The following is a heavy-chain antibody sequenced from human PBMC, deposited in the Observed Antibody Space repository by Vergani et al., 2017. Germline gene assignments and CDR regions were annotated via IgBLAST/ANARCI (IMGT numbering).Heavy chain of an antibody. Sequence: EVQLLQSEGAVVQPGGSLRLSCVASGFTFSSHAMSWVRQGHGQGLEWVSSIKNTGDSTHYADSVKGRFTISRDNAKNSLYLQMNNLRVEDTAVYFCARSPHGYTYGGYISQFDPWGQGTLVTVSS. CDR3: ARSPHGYTYGGYISQFDP. CDR2: IKNTGDST. D-gene: IGHD5-18*01. V-gene: IGHV3-23*01. J-gene: IGHJ5*02. CDR1: GFTFSSHA.